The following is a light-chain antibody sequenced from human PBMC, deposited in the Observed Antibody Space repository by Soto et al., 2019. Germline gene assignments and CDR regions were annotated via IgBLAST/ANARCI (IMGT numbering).Light chain of an antibody. CDR3: QQSFTTPRT. CDR1: QTIKGY. V-gene: IGKV1-39*01. CDR2: GVS. J-gene: IGKJ2*01. Sequence: DIQMTQSPSSLSASVGDTVTITCRASQTIKGYLNWYQFTPGKAPKLLIFGVSNLKSGVPSRFSGNGSTTDFTLTISSLQPEDFATYYCQQSFTTPRTFGRGTRLEIK.